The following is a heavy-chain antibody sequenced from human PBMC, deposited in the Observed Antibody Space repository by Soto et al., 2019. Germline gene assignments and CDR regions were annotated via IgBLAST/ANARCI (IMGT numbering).Heavy chain of an antibody. D-gene: IGHD3-3*01. Sequence: GGSLRLSCAASGFTFSNAWMNWVRQAPGKGLEWVGRIKSKTDGGTTDYAAPVKGRFTISRDDSKNTLYLQMNSLKTEDTAVYYCTTGRNPYYDFWSGYLFDPWGQGTLVTVSS. V-gene: IGHV3-15*07. J-gene: IGHJ5*02. CDR3: TTGRNPYYDFWSGYLFDP. CDR1: GFTFSNAW. CDR2: IKSKTDGGTT.